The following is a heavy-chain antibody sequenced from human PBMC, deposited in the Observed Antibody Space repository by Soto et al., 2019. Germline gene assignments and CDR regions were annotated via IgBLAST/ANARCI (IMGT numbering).Heavy chain of an antibody. CDR3: AKDLQSYGDYDYYCKRMDE. V-gene: IGHV3-30*18. Sequence: QVQLVESGGGEVQPGRSLTMSCAASGFTFSTYGMHWVRQTPGKGLEWGAVISYDGTNKFYSDSVKGRFTISRDNSKNTLTLQMNSLTGANTAVYSCAKDLQSYGDYDYYCKRMDESGLGTRISVYS. J-gene: IGHJ6*02. CDR2: ISYDGTNK. CDR1: GFTFSTYG. D-gene: IGHD4-17*01.